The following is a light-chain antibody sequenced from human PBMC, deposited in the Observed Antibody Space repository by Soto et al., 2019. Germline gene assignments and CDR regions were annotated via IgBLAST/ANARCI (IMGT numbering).Light chain of an antibody. CDR3: QQYNNWPPLT. Sequence: EIVMTQSPATLSVSPGERATLSCRASQSVSSNLAWYQQKPGQAPRLLIYGASTRATGIPARFSGSASRTEFTLTISSLQSEDFAVYYCQQYNNWPPLTFGGGTKVEIK. J-gene: IGKJ4*01. V-gene: IGKV3-15*01. CDR1: QSVSSN. CDR2: GAS.